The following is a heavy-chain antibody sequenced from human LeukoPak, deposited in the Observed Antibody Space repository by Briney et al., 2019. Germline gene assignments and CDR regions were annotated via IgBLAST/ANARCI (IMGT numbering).Heavy chain of an antibody. D-gene: IGHD5-18*01. CDR3: AREVDTAISPAGH. CDR1: GGSISSGDYY. Sequence: SQTLSLTCTVSGGSISSGDYYWSWIRQPPGKGLEWIGYIYYSGSTYYNPSLKSRVTISVDTSKNQFSLKLSSVTAADTAVYYCAREVDTAISPAGHWGQGTLVTVSS. V-gene: IGHV4-30-4*01. J-gene: IGHJ4*02. CDR2: IYYSGST.